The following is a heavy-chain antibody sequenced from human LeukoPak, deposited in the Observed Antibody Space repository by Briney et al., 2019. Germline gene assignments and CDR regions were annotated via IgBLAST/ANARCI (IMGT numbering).Heavy chain of an antibody. V-gene: IGHV3-30-3*01. CDR1: GFTFSSYA. Sequence: PGGSLRLSCAASGFTFSSYAMHWVRQAPGKGLEWVALISYDGSNKYYADSVKGRFTISRDNSKNTLYLQMNSLRAEDTAVYFCARIMRVDYGTYYFDYWGQGTLVTVSS. D-gene: IGHD4/OR15-4a*01. J-gene: IGHJ4*02. CDR2: ISYDGSNK. CDR3: ARIMRVDYGTYYFDY.